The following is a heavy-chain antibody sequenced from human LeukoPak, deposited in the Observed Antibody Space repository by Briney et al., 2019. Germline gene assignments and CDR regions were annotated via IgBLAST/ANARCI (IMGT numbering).Heavy chain of an antibody. CDR1: GGTFSSYT. V-gene: IGHV1-69*02. CDR3: ARVAEPGLFDY. CDR2: IIPILGIA. D-gene: IGHD1-14*01. Sequence: ASVKVSCKASGGTFSSYTISWVRQAPGQGLEWMGRIIPILGIANYAQKFQGRVTITADKSTSTAYMELSSLRSEDTAVYYCARVAEPGLFDYWGQETLVTVSS. J-gene: IGHJ4*02.